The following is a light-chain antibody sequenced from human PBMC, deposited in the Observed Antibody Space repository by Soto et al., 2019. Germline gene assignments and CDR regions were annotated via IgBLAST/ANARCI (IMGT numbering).Light chain of an antibody. J-gene: IGLJ3*02. CDR3: QSYDSSLSGPV. CDR2: RNS. Sequence: QSVLTQPPSVSGAPGQRVTISCTGSSSNIGAGYDVHWYQQLPGTAPKLLIYRNSHRPTRVPDRVSGSKSGTSASLAITGLQAEDEADYHSQSYDSSLSGPVFGGGTKLTVL. V-gene: IGLV1-40*01. CDR1: SSNIGAGYD.